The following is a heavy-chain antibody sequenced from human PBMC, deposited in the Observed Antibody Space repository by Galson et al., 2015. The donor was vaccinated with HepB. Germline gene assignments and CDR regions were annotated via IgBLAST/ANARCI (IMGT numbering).Heavy chain of an antibody. CDR3: ARVMGNSGSDFWGGYHHYGRDV. D-gene: IGHD3-3*01. J-gene: IGHJ6*02. CDR2: IYHSGST. V-gene: IGHV4-4*01. CDR1: GGSISSSHW. Sequence: ETLSLTCAVSGGSISSSHWWSWVRQPPGKGLEWIGEIYHSGSTNYNPSPQSRVPTSVDKSKNQFSLKVSSVTAADTAVYFCARVMGNSGSDFWGGYHHYGRDVWGQGTTVTVSS.